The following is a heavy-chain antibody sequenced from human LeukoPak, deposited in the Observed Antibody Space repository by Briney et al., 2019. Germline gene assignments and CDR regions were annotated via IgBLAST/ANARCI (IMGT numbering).Heavy chain of an antibody. V-gene: IGHV3-20*04. CDR1: GFTFDDYG. D-gene: IGHD2-2*01. CDR3: AREARVVPAATVFDY. CDR2: INWNGGST. J-gene: IGHJ4*02. Sequence: GGSLRLSCAASGFTFDDYGMSWVRQAPGKGLGWVSGINWNGGSTGYADSVKGRFTISRDNAKNSLYLQMNSLRAEDTALYYCAREARVVPAATVFDYWGQGTLVTVSS.